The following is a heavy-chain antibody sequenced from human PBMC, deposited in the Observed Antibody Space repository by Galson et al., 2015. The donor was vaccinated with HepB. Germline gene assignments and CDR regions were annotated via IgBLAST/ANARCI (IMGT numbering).Heavy chain of an antibody. V-gene: IGHV1-46*01. CDR2: INPSGGST. Sequence: SVKVSCKASGYTFTSCYMHWVRQAPGQGLEWMGIINPSGGSTSYAQKFQGRVTMTRDTSTSTVYMELSSLRSEDTAVYYCASPAGDSAGYYYYGMDVWGQGTTVTVSS. CDR1: GYTFTSCY. CDR3: ASPAGDSAGYYYYGMDV. D-gene: IGHD6-25*01. J-gene: IGHJ6*02.